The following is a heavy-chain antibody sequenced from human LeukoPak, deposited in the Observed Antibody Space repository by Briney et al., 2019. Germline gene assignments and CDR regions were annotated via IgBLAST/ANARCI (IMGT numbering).Heavy chain of an antibody. CDR1: GYTFTSYY. CDR2: INPNSGGT. D-gene: IGHD6-13*01. V-gene: IGHV1-2*02. J-gene: IGHJ6*02. CDR3: ARVPAADPGYYGMDV. Sequence: ASVKVSCKASGYTFTSYYMHWVRQAPGQGLEWMGWINPNSGGTNYAQKFQGRVTMTRDTSISTAYMELSRLRSDDTAVYYCARVPAADPGYYGMDVWGQGTTVTVSS.